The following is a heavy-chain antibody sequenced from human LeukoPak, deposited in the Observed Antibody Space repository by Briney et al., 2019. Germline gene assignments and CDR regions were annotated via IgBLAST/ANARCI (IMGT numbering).Heavy chain of an antibody. D-gene: IGHD1-14*01. V-gene: IGHV1-2*02. J-gene: IGHJ5*02. CDR3: ARNVTGANWLDP. Sequence: ASVTVSCKSSDYTLTGYYMRWVRQAPGQGLEWMGWINPNSGGTNYAQKFQGRVTMTRDTSISTAYMELSRLRSGDKAAYYCARNVTGANWLDPWGQGTLATVSS. CDR2: INPNSGGT. CDR1: DYTLTGYY.